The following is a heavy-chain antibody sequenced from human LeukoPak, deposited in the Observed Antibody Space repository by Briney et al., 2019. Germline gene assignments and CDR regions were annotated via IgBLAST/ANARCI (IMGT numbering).Heavy chain of an antibody. J-gene: IGHJ6*02. CDR3: ARDRANVGGGFPDLHYYYGMDV. CDR1: GFTFSTYS. CDR2: ISNSSSYI. V-gene: IGHV3-21*01. Sequence: GGSLRLSCAASGFTFSTYSMDWARQAPGKGLEWVSSISNSSSYIYYADSVKGRFTISRDNAKNSLYLQMNSLRAEDTAVYYCARDRANVGGGFPDLHYYYGMDVWGQGTTVTVSS. D-gene: IGHD2-15*01.